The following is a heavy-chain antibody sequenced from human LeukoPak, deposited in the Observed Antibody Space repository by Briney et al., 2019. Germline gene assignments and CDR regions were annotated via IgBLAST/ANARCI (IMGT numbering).Heavy chain of an antibody. CDR1: GFTFSSYS. CDR2: ISSSSYI. CDR3: ARDKYSSSWYEIDY. V-gene: IGHV3-21*01. D-gene: IGHD6-13*01. Sequence: PGGSLRLSCAASGFTFSSYSMNWVRRAPGKGLEWVSSISSSSYIYYADSVKGRFTISRDNAKNSLYLQMNSLRAEDTAVYYCARDKYSSSWYEIDYWGQGTLVTVSS. J-gene: IGHJ4*02.